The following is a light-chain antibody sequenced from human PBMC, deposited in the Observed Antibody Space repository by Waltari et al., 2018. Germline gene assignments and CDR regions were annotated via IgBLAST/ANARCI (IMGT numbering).Light chain of an antibody. Sequence: QSALTQPASVSGSPGQSITISCTGTASDVAFYNYVSWYQQHPGKDPKVIIYDVSERPPGVSIRFSGSRSGNSAFLTSAGFQAEDEADYYCNSYTGSGSGVFGGGTKLT. CDR2: DVS. CDR3: NSYTGSGSGV. V-gene: IGLV2-14*03. J-gene: IGLJ3*02. CDR1: ASDVAFYNY.